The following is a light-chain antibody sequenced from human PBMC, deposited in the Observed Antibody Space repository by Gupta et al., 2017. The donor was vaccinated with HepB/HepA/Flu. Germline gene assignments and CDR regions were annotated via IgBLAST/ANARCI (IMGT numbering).Light chain of an antibody. CDR2: CVS. Sequence: EIVLTQSPGPLSLSPGERATLSCGASQSINANTFAWYQQKPGQAPRLLIYCVSNRATGVPDRFSGSGSGTDFTLTISRLEPEDAAVYYCQQHHWLYGFGQGTKLEIK. CDR3: QQHHWLYG. J-gene: IGKJ2*03. V-gene: IGKV3-20*01. CDR1: QSINANT.